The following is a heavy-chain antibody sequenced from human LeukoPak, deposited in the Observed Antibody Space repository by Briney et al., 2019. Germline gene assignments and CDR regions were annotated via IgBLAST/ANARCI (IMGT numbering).Heavy chain of an antibody. J-gene: IGHJ4*02. D-gene: IGHD3-3*01. CDR1: GFTFSNYA. V-gene: IGHV3-23*01. CDR2: ITDSGGST. Sequence: GGSLRLSCAASGFTFSNYAMSWVRQAPGKGLEWISAITDSGGSTYYADSAKGRFTISRDNSKNTLYLQMNSLRAEDTAVYYCGVFWSGFYTYWGQGTLVTVSS. CDR3: GVFWSGFYTY.